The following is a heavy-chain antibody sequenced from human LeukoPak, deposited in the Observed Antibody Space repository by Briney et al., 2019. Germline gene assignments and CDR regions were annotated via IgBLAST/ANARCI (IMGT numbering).Heavy chain of an antibody. CDR2: LSFDGAHK. J-gene: IGHJ5*02. Sequence: PGGSLRLSCAASGFTFRHYAVHWVRQAPGRGLEWVAVLSFDGAHKYYAESVKGRFTISRDNSKNTLFLQMNSLRVEDTAVYYCARDYYGPWGQGTLVTVSS. V-gene: IGHV3-30*14. CDR3: ARDYYGP. D-gene: IGHD3-22*01. CDR1: GFTFRHYA.